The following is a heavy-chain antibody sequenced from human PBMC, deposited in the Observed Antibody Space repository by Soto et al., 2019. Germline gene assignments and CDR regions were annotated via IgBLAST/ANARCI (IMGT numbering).Heavy chain of an antibody. CDR3: ARRKITMVRGDGAFDI. D-gene: IGHD3-10*01. Sequence: SETLSLTCTVSGGSVSSGSYYWSWIRQPPGKGLEWIGYIYYSGSTNYNPSLKSRVTISVDTSKNQFSLKLSSVTAADTAVYYCARRKITMVRGDGAFDIWGQGTMVTVSS. CDR2: IYYSGST. V-gene: IGHV4-61*01. CDR1: GGSVSSGSYY. J-gene: IGHJ3*02.